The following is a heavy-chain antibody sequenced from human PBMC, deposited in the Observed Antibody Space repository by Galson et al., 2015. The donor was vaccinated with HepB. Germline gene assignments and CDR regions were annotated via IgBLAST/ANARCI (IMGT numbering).Heavy chain of an antibody. J-gene: IGHJ5*02. CDR2: ISSSSSYI. CDR3: ARDGEDIVVVPADSKYNWFDP. CDR1: GFTFSSYS. Sequence: SLRLSCAASGFTFSSYSMNWVRQAPGKGLEWVSSISSSSSYIYYADPVKGRFTISRDNAKNSLYLQMNSLRAEDTAVYYCARDGEDIVVVPADSKYNWFDPWCQGTLVTVSS. D-gene: IGHD2-2*01. V-gene: IGHV3-21*01.